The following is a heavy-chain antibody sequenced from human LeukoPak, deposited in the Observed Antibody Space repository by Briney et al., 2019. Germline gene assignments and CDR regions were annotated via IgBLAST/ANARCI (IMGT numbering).Heavy chain of an antibody. CDR2: IYYSGST. CDR3: ARRGSSWYYYYMDV. D-gene: IGHD6-13*01. CDR1: GFTFSDYY. J-gene: IGHJ6*03. Sequence: GSLRLSCAASGFTFSDYYMSWIRQAPGKGLEWIGSIYYSGSTYYNPSLKSRVTISVDTSRNQFSLKLSSVTAADTAVYYCARRGSSWYYYYMDVWGKGTTVTVSS. V-gene: IGHV4-39*01.